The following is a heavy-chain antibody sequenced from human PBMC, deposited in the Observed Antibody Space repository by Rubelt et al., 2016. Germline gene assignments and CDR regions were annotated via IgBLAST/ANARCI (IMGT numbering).Heavy chain of an antibody. J-gene: IGHJ4*02. CDR3: ARGPTWIQLSFDY. Sequence: QVQLVQSGSELKKPGASVKVSCKASEYTFTGYYIHWVRQAPGQGLEWMGRINPDSGDTNYEQKFQGRVIMTRDTSIDTAYMELNSLRSDDTAVYYCARGPTWIQLSFDYWGQGTLVTVSS. CDR1: EYTFTGYY. D-gene: IGHD5-18*01. CDR2: INPDSGDT. V-gene: IGHV1-2*06.